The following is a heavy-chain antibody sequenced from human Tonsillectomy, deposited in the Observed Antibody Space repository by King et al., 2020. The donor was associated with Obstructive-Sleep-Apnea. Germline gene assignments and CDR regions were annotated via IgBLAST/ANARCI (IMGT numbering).Heavy chain of an antibody. CDR1: GGSISSDY. CDR2: LYYRGTT. V-gene: IGHV4-59*01. CDR3: ASDGRAAAGIDS. J-gene: IGHJ4*02. Sequence: VQLQESGPGLVKPSETLSLTCTVSGGSISSDYWGWIRQPPGKVLEWIGHLYYRGTTSYNPSFKSRVATSVDKSKNQFALTLTSVTAADTATYYCASDGRAAAGIDSWGQGTVVIVSS. D-gene: IGHD6-13*01.